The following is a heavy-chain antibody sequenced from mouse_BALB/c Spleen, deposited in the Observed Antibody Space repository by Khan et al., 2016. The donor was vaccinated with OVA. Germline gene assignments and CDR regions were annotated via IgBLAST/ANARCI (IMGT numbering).Heavy chain of an antibody. V-gene: IGHV5-6*01. D-gene: IGHD4-1*01. J-gene: IGHJ3*01. CDR2: ISSDGDYT. CDR1: GFTFSSYS. Sequence: VELVESVGDLVKPGGSLKLSCAASGFTFSSYSMSWVRQTPDKRLEWVATISSDGDYTYFPDSVKGRFTISRDNAKNTLNLQMSSLKSEDTALYYCASHLTGSFAYWGQGTLVTVSA. CDR3: ASHLTGSFAY.